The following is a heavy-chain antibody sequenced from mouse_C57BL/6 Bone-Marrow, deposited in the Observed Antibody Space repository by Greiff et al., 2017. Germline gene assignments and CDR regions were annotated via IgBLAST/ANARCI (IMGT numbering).Heavy chain of an antibody. V-gene: IGHV1-74*01. D-gene: IGHD1-1*01. Sequence: QVQLQQPGAELVKPGASVKVSCKASGYTFPSYWMHWVKQRPGQGLEWIGRIHPSDSDTNYNQKFKGKATLTVDKSSSTAYVQLSSLTSEDSGVYFYAPSIYYYSTGFAYWGQGTLVTVSA. CDR3: APSIYYYSTGFAY. J-gene: IGHJ3*01. CDR1: GYTFPSYW. CDR2: IHPSDSDT.